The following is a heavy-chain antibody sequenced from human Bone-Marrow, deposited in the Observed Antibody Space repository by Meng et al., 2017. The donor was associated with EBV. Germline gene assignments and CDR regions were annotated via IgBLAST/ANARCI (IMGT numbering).Heavy chain of an antibody. CDR3: ARVVAAIDY. Sequence: QLHRLDAGACMVKPSQALSLCCRDAGGVSSSSSYYWSGIPQRPGKGLEWIVSIDYRGSTYYNPSLTSRVTITVDTSKIQCSLKLSTVTAADTAVYYCARVVAAIDYWGQGTLVTFSS. D-gene: IGHD2-15*01. CDR1: GGVSSSSSYY. J-gene: IGHJ4*02. V-gene: IGHV4-39*07. CDR2: IDYRGST.